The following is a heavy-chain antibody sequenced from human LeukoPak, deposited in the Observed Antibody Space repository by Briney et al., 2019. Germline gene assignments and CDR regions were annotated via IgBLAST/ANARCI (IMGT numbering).Heavy chain of an antibody. CDR2: IYYSGST. Sequence: SETLSLTCAVSGGSISSYYWSWSRQPPGKGLEWIGYIYYSGSTNYNPSLKSRVTISVDTSKNQFSLKLSSVTAADTAVYYWARDRYSSGWYEGYFQHWGQGTLVTVSS. J-gene: IGHJ1*01. D-gene: IGHD6-19*01. CDR3: ARDRYSSGWYEGYFQH. CDR1: GGSISSYY. V-gene: IGHV4-59*01.